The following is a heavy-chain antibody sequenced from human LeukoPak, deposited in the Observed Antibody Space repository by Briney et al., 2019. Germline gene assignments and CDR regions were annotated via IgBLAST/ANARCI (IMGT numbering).Heavy chain of an antibody. CDR2: ISSSGHTI. V-gene: IGHV3-48*01. Sequence: PGGSLRLSCAASGFIFSSYSMNWVRQAPGKGLEWVSYISSSGHTIYYADSVKGRFTISRDNSKNTLYLQMNSLRAEDTAVYYCARDGGLGAAAGLDYWGQGTLVTVSS. J-gene: IGHJ4*02. D-gene: IGHD6-13*01. CDR3: ARDGGLGAAAGLDY. CDR1: GFIFSSYS.